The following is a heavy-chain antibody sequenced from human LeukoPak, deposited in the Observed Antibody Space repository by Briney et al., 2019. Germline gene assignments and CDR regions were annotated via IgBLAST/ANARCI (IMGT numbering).Heavy chain of an antibody. Sequence: PSETLSLTCTVSGGSISSTTYYWAWIRQPPGKGLEWIGSIYKTGSTNYSPSLKSRVTISVDTSKNQFSLKLSSVTAADTAVYYCARTIRYCSGGSCYSAIDYWGQGTLVTVSS. J-gene: IGHJ4*02. D-gene: IGHD2-15*01. CDR1: GGSISSTTYY. CDR2: IYKTGST. V-gene: IGHV4-39*07. CDR3: ARTIRYCSGGSCYSAIDY.